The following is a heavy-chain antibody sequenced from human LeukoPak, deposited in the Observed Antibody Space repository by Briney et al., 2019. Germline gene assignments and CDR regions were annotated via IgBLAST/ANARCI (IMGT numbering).Heavy chain of an antibody. CDR2: ISGTGGHT. CDR3: AKRVGANHDAFDM. Sequence: PGASLRLSCAASGFTFGSCAMSWVRQAPGKGLEWVSAISGTGGHTYYADSVKGRFTISRDNSKNTQYLQMNSLRADDTAVYYCAKRVGANHDAFDMLGQGTMVTVSS. D-gene: IGHD1-26*01. V-gene: IGHV3-23*01. CDR1: GFTFGSCA. J-gene: IGHJ3*02.